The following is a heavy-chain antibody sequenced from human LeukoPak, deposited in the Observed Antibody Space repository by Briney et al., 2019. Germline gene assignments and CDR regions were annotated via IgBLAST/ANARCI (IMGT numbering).Heavy chain of an antibody. CDR2: MIPIPGIA. D-gene: IGHD3-22*01. V-gene: IGHV1-69*10. Sequence: SVTVSYKASGYSFTDYYMHWVRQAPGQGLESMGGMIPIPGIANYAQKFQGRVTITADKSTSTACMELRSLRSEDTAVYYCARGSNYDSSGYLTRDYYYYGTDVWGQGTTVTVSS. J-gene: IGHJ6*02. CDR1: GYSFTDYY. CDR3: ARGSNYDSSGYLTRDYYYYGTDV.